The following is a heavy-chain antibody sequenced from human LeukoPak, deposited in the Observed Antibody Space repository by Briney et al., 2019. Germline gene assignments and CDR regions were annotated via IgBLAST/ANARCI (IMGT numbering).Heavy chain of an antibody. CDR2: IDYRGST. V-gene: IGHV4-39*07. Sequence: SETLSLTCSVSGGSISDTNHYWGWIRQPPGKGLEWIASIDYRGSTYQKPSLKSRVTISVDTSKSHFSLQLSSVTAADTAVYYCASSSQEYYDILTGFHDWGQGTLVVVSS. J-gene: IGHJ1*01. CDR3: ASSSQEYYDILTGFHD. D-gene: IGHD3-9*01. CDR1: GGSISDTNHY.